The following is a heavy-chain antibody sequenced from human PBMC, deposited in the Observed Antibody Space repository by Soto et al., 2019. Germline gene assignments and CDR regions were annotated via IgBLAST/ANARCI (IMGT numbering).Heavy chain of an antibody. D-gene: IGHD2-8*01. V-gene: IGHV7-4-1*01. J-gene: IGHJ5*02. CDR2: INTNTGNP. CDR3: ARGGCTNGVCSPWFDP. Sequence: ASVKVSCKASGYTFTRYAMNWVRQAPGQGLEWMGWINTNTGNPTYAQGFTGRFVFSLDTSVSTAYLQICSLKAEDTAVYYCARGGCTNGVCSPWFDPWGQGTLVTVSS. CDR1: GYTFTRYA.